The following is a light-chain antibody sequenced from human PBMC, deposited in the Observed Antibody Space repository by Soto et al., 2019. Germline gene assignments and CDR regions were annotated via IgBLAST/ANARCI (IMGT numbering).Light chain of an antibody. CDR2: GAS. CDR3: QQSGA. J-gene: IGKJ1*01. V-gene: IGKV3-20*01. CDR1: QSVSSSY. Sequence: EIVMTQSPATLSVSPGERATLSCRASQSVSSSYLAWYQQKPGQAPRLLIYGASSRATGIPDRFSGSGSETDFTLTISRLEPEDFAVYYCQQSGAFGQGTKVDIK.